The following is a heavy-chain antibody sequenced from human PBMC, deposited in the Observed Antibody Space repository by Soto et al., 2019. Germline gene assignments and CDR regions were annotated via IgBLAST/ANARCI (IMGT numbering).Heavy chain of an antibody. CDR2: IYFSGNT. D-gene: IGHD4-17*01. Sequence: PLETLPHTCTVSGGSSSSGGYCWSWIRKHPGKGLEWIGYIYFSGNTYYNPSLKSRVTISVDTSKNQVSLKLSSVTAADTAVYYCARECLNDYGDFYYFDYWGQGTLVTVSS. CDR3: ARECLNDYGDFYYFDY. CDR1: GGSSSSGGYC. V-gene: IGHV4-31*03. J-gene: IGHJ4*02.